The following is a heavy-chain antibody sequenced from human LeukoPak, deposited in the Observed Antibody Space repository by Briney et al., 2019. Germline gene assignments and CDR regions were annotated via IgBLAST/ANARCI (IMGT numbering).Heavy chain of an antibody. CDR3: ARRRYNWNAIDY. Sequence: GGSLRLSCAASGFTFSSYAMSWIRQAPGKGLEWVSYISSSGSTIYYADSVKGRFTISRDNAKNSLYLQMNSLRAEDTAVYYCARRRYNWNAIDYWGQGTLVTVSS. CDR1: GFTFSSYA. J-gene: IGHJ4*02. D-gene: IGHD1-20*01. V-gene: IGHV3-11*01. CDR2: ISSSGSTI.